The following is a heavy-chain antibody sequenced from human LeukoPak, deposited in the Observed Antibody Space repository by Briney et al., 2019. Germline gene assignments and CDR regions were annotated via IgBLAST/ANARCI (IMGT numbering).Heavy chain of an antibody. CDR3: AKDLYGDYGGLDY. V-gene: IGHV3-23*01. Sequence: GGSLRLSCAASGFTFSTYAMTWVRQAPGKGLEWVSAIGESAGSTNYADSVKGRFTISRDNSKNTLYLQMNSLRAEDTAVYYCAKDLYGDYGGLDYWGQGTLVTVSS. D-gene: IGHD4-17*01. J-gene: IGHJ4*02. CDR1: GFTFSTYA. CDR2: IGESAGST.